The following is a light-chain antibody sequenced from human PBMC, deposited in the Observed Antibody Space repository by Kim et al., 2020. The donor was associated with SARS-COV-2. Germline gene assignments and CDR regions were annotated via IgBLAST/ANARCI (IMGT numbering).Light chain of an antibody. J-gene: IGKJ4*01. CDR3: QQYNNWPPRTT. CDR2: GAS. Sequence: EIVMTQSPATLSVSPGERATLSCRASQSVSSNLAWYQQKPGQAPRLLIYGASTRATGIPARFSGSGSGTEFTLTINSLQSEDFAVYYCQQYNNWPPRTTFGGGTKVDIK. CDR1: QSVSSN. V-gene: IGKV3-15*01.